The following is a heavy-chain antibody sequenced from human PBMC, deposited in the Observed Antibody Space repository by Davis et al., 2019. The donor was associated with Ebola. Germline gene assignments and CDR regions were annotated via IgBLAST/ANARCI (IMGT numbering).Heavy chain of an antibody. CDR3: AKEGQVGGHSYSDS. V-gene: IGHV3-30-3*01. J-gene: IGHJ4*02. D-gene: IGHD3-16*01. CDR2: VSYDGSTK. CDR1: GFTFSDFT. Sequence: PGGSLRLSCAASGFTFSDFTLHWVRQAPGKGLEWVAVVSYDGSTKYYADSVRGRLTISRDNSKNTLYLQMNNLRGEDTAVYYCAKEGQVGGHSYSDSWGQGTLVTVSS.